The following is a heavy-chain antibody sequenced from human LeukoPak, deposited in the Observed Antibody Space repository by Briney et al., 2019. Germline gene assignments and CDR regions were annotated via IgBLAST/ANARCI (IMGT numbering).Heavy chain of an antibody. CDR3: ARGKYRELDY. CDR2: INHSGST. V-gene: IGHV4-34*01. D-gene: IGHD2-2*02. J-gene: IGHJ4*02. Sequence: SETLSLTCAVYGVSFSGYYWSWIRQPPGKGLEWIGEINHSGSTNYNPSLKSRVTISVDTSKNQFSLKLSSVTAADTAVYYCARGKYRELDYWGQGTLVTVSS. CDR1: GVSFSGYY.